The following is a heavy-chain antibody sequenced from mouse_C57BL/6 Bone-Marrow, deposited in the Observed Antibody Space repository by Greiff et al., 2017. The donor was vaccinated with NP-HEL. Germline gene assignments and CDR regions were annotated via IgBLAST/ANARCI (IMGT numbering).Heavy chain of an antibody. CDR2: IYPGGGYT. CDR1: GYTFTNYW. V-gene: IGHV1-63*01. CDR3: TRCSSGFHYAMDY. J-gene: IGHJ4*01. Sequence: QVQLQQSGAELVRPGPSVKMSCKASGYTFTNYWIGWVKQRPGHGLEWIGDIYPGGGYTNYNEKFKGKATLTADKSSSTAYMQFSSLTSEDSAIYFCTRCSSGFHYAMDYWGQGTTVTVSS. D-gene: IGHD3-2*02.